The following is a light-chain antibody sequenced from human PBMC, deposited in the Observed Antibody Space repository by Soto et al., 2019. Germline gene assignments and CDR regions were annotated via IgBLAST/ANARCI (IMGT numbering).Light chain of an antibody. V-gene: IGLV2-11*01. J-gene: IGLJ3*02. CDR1: SSDVCDYNY. CDR2: AVN. Sequence: QSALTQPPSVSGSPGQSVTISCTGTSSDVCDYNYVSWYQQHPGKAPKLLIYAVNMRPSGVPDRFSGSKSGNTASLTISGLQAEYEADYSCCSNAGSYTWVFGGGTKLTVL. CDR3: CSNAGSYTWV.